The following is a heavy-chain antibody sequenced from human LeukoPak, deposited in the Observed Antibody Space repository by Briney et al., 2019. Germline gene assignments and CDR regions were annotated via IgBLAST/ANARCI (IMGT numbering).Heavy chain of an antibody. Sequence: PGRSLRLSCAASGFTFSSYGMHWVRQAPGKGLEWVAVIWYDGSNKYYADSVKGRFTISRDNSKNTLYLQMNSLRAEDTAVYYCAKALQVWFFGFDYWGQGTLVTVSS. CDR3: AKALQVWFFGFDY. V-gene: IGHV3-33*06. CDR1: GFTFSSYG. CDR2: IWYDGSNK. J-gene: IGHJ4*02. D-gene: IGHD5-18*01.